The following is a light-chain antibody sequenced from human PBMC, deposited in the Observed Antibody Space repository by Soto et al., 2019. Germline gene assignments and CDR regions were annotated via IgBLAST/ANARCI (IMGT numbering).Light chain of an antibody. V-gene: IGKV1-9*01. CDR1: QGIRTY. J-gene: IGKJ1*01. CDR3: QHYNSYPWT. CDR2: SAS. Sequence: IQLTQSPSSLSASVGDRVTITCRASQGIRTYLAWYQQKPGKAPKLLIYSASTLQSGVPSRFSGSGSGTEFTLTISSLQPGDFATYYCQHYNSYPWTFGQGTKVDIK.